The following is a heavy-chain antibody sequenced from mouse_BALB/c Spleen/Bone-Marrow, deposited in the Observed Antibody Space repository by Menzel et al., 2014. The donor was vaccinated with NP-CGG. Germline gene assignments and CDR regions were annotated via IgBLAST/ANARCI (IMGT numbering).Heavy chain of an antibody. CDR2: IYPGDGDT. D-gene: IGHD1-2*01. CDR1: GYAFSAYW. V-gene: IGHV1-80*01. J-gene: IGHJ2*01. CDR3: TRSTATFDY. Sequence: QVQLKESGAELGRPGSSVKISCKASGYAFSAYWMNWVKQRPGQGLEWIGQIYPGDGDTNYNGKFKGKATLTADKSSSTAYMQLSSLTSEDSAVYFCTRSTATFDYWGQGTTLTVSS.